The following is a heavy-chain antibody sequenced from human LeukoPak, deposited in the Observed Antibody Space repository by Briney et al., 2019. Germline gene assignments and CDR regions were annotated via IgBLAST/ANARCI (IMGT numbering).Heavy chain of an antibody. CDR3: ARGISAIGDYYYYGMDV. CDR2: ISYDGSNK. Sequence: GGSLRLSCAASGFTFSSYAMHWVRQAPGKGLEWVAVISYDGSNKYYADSVKGRFTISRDNSKNTLYLQMNSLRAEDTAVYYCARGISAIGDYYYYGMDVWGQGTTVTVSS. J-gene: IGHJ6*02. CDR1: GFTFSSYA. V-gene: IGHV3-30-3*01. D-gene: IGHD2-2*01.